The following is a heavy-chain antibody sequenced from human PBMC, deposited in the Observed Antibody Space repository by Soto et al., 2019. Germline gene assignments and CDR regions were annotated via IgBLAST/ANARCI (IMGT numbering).Heavy chain of an antibody. J-gene: IGHJ2*01. D-gene: IGHD3-10*01. V-gene: IGHV3-23*01. Sequence: EVQLLESGGGLVQPGRSLRLSCGGSGYTFINYAMNWVRQAPGKGLEWVSTISGGGDAPFFADSVRGRFTISRDNSKNTVTLQMNNLGVDDTAVYFCARKVRGSTSRPDYWYFDLWGRGTLVTVSS. CDR2: ISGGGDAP. CDR1: GYTFINYA. CDR3: ARKVRGSTSRPDYWYFDL.